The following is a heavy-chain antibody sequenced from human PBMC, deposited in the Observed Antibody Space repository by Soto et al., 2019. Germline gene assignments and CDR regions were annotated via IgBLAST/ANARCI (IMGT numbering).Heavy chain of an antibody. CDR2: INAGNGNT. CDR3: ARDPAPSDV. V-gene: IGHV1-3*01. CDR1: GYTFTSYA. J-gene: IGHJ6*02. Sequence: QVQLVQSGAEVKKPGASVKVSGKASGYTFTSYAMHWVRQSPGQRLEWMGWINAGNGNTKSSQKFQGRVTITRDTSESTAYMEMSSLRSEDTAVYYCARDPAPSDVWGQGNTVTVSS.